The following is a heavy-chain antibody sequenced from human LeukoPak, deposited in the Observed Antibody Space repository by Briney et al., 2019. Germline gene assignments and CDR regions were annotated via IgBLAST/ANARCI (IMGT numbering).Heavy chain of an antibody. CDR3: ARSGPLCSSTSCYLYYFDY. D-gene: IGHD2-2*01. CDR1: GVSISSGDYY. CDR2: IYYSGST. Sequence: SETLSLTCTVSGVSISSGDYYWRWIRQPPGKGLEWIGYIYYSGSTYYNPSLKSRVTISVDTSKNQFSLKLSSVTAADTAVYYCARSGPLCSSTSCYLYYFDYWGQGTLVTVSS. V-gene: IGHV4-30-4*08. J-gene: IGHJ4*02.